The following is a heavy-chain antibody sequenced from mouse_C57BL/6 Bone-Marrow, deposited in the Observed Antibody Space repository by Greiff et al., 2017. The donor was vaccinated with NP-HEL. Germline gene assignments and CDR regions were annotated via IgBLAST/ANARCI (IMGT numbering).Heavy chain of an antibody. D-gene: IGHD1-1*01. Sequence: VQLQQSGPELVKPGDSVKISCKASGYSFTGYFMNWVMQSHGKSLEWIGRINPYNGDTFYNQKFKGKATLTVDKSSSTAHMELRSLTSEDSAVYYCAIWHYDSSYDYYAIDYWGQGTSVTGSS. CDR3: AIWHYDSSYDYYAIDY. CDR1: GYSFTGYF. V-gene: IGHV1-20*01. CDR2: INPYNGDT. J-gene: IGHJ4*01.